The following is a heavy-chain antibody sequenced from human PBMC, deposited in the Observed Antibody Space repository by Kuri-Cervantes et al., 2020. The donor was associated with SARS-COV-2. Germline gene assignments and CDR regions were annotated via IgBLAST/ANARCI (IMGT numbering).Heavy chain of an antibody. CDR2: ISSSSSYI. Sequence: GESLKISCAASGFTFSSYSMNWVRQAPGKGLEWVSSISSSSSYIYYADSVKGRFTISRDNSKNTLYLQMNSLRAEDTAVYYCAKLGDKDYVWGSYRPPYYFDYWGQGTLVTVSS. J-gene: IGHJ4*02. V-gene: IGHV3-21*04. CDR3: AKLGDKDYVWGSYRPPYYFDY. CDR1: GFTFSSYS. D-gene: IGHD3-16*02.